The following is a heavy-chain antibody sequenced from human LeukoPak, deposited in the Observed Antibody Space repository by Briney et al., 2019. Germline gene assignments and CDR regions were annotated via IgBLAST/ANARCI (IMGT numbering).Heavy chain of an antibody. D-gene: IGHD3-3*01. V-gene: IGHV3-20*04. CDR1: GFTFDDYG. J-gene: IGHJ5*02. CDR3: ARDGDLKFLEWLGNWFDP. Sequence: PGGSLRLSCAASGFTFDDYGMSWVRQAPGKGLEWVSGINWNGGSTGYADSVKGRFTISRDNAKNSLYLQMNSLRAEDTALYYCARDGDLKFLEWLGNWFDPWGQGTLVTVSS. CDR2: INWNGGST.